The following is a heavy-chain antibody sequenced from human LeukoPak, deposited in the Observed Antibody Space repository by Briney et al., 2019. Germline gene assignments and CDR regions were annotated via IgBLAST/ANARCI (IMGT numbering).Heavy chain of an antibody. D-gene: IGHD3-10*01. Sequence: GASVKVSCKASGYTFTSYGISWVRQAPGQGLEWMGWISAYNGNTNYAQKLQGRVTMTTDTSTSTAYMELRSLRSDDTAVYYCAREGLLWFGEFGGYYYMDVWGKGTTVTVSS. J-gene: IGHJ6*03. CDR2: ISAYNGNT. CDR1: GYTFTSYG. CDR3: AREGLLWFGEFGGYYYMDV. V-gene: IGHV1-18*01.